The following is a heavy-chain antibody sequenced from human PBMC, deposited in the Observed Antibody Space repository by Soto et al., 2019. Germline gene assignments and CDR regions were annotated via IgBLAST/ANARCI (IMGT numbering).Heavy chain of an antibody. CDR2: MHYTGFS. CDR1: GDSVTSHY. V-gene: IGHV4-59*02. J-gene: IGHJ4*02. CDR3: AKDGKYCSGGSCRSRYFDY. Sequence: PSETLSLTCSFSGDSVTSHYLTWIRQSPEKGLEWIGYMHYTGFSHYNPSLKSRLTISVDRSKNQFTLQLTSVTVADTAVYYCAKDGKYCSGGSCRSRYFDYWGQGTLVTV. D-gene: IGHD2-15*01.